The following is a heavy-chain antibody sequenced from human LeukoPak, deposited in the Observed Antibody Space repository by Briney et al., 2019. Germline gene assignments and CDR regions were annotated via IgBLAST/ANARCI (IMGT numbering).Heavy chain of an antibody. D-gene: IGHD4-17*01. J-gene: IGHJ4*02. CDR3: ARAMTTVTTAPGD. V-gene: IGHV4-30-2*01. CDR1: GGSISSGGYS. Sequence: PSETLSLTCAVSGGSISSGGYSWSWIRQPPGKGLEWIGYIYHSGSTYYNPSLKSRVTISVGRSKNQFSLKLSSVTAADTAVYYCARAMTTVTTAPGDWGQGTLVTVSS. CDR2: IYHSGST.